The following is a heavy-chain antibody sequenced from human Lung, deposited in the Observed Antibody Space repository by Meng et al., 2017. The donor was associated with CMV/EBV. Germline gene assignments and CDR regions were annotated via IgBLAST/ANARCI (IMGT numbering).Heavy chain of an antibody. Sequence: VQVREPGPAPVKPSETLSLTCAVSGDSITNHNWWAWVRQPPGKGLEWIGEIPHRGSSAYNPSLKSRVSMSIDKSKNQFSLKLTSVTAADTAVYHCLRRSGGSVWGQGTLVTVSS. V-gene: IGHV4-4*02. J-gene: IGHJ1*01. CDR3: LRRSGGSV. CDR1: GDSITNHNW. D-gene: IGHD3-10*01. CDR2: IPHRGSS.